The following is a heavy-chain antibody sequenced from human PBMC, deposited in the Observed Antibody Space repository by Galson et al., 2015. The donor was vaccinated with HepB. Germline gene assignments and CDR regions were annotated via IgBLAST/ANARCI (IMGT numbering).Heavy chain of an antibody. CDR3: ARGRTILGVGPNNNWFDL. D-gene: IGHD3-3*01. J-gene: IGHJ5*02. CDR1: GGTFSSHA. V-gene: IGHV1-69*13. Sequence: SVKVSCKAPGGTFSSHAISWVRQAPGQGLEWMGGIFAMFGTANYAERFQGRVTITADESTSTTYMEVSSLRSEDTAVYYCARGRTILGVGPNNNWFDLWGQGTRVTVSS. CDR2: IFAMFGTA.